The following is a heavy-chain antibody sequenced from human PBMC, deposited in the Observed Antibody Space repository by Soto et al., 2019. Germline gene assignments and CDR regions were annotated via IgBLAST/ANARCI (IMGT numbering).Heavy chain of an antibody. Sequence: ESGGGVVQPGRSLRLSCAASGFTFSSYGMHWVRQAPGKGLEWVAVISYDGSNKYYADSVKGRFTISRDNSKNTLYLQMNSLRAEDTAVYYCAKFVFPDTYGDYGNGGDYYYYMDVWGKGTTVTVSS. J-gene: IGHJ6*03. CDR2: ISYDGSNK. CDR3: AKFVFPDTYGDYGNGGDYYYYMDV. CDR1: GFTFSSYG. D-gene: IGHD4-17*01. V-gene: IGHV3-30*18.